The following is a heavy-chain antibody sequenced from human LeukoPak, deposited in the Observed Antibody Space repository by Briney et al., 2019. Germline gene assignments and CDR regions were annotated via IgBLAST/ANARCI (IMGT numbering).Heavy chain of an antibody. J-gene: IGHJ3*02. CDR1: GDSVSSDSAA. Sequence: SQTLSLTCAISGDSVSSDSAAWNWIRQSPSRGLEWLGRTYYRSKWYNDYVVSVKSRITINPDTSKNQFSLQLNSVTPEDTAVYFCAREVISTYASDIWGQGTMVTVSS. D-gene: IGHD3-10*01. V-gene: IGHV6-1*01. CDR2: TYYRSKWYN. CDR3: AREVISTYASDI.